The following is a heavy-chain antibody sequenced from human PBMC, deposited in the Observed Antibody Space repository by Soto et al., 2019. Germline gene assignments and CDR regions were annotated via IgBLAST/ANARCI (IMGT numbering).Heavy chain of an antibody. J-gene: IGHJ6*02. Sequence: ASVKVSCKASGYTFTDYSLQWVRQAPGQGLEWMGWMNPASGKTNYAQKFQGRVTMTRNTSISTAYMELSSLRSEDTAVYYCARGREDIVSQYYYGMDVWGQGTTVTSP. D-gene: IGHD2-15*01. V-gene: IGHV1-8*02. CDR1: GYTFTDYS. CDR2: MNPASGKT. CDR3: ARGREDIVSQYYYGMDV.